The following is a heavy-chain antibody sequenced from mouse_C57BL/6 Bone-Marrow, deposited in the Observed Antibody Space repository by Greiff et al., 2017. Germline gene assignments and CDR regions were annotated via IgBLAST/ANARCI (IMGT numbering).Heavy chain of an antibody. J-gene: IGHJ2*01. CDR2: ISDGGSYT. Sequence: EVKLVESGGGLVKPGGSLKLSCAASGFTFSSYAMSWVRQTPEKRLEWVATISDGGSYTYYPDNVKGRFTISRDNAKNNLYLQMSHLKAEDTAMYYCARAPFTTLIPFDYWGQGTTRTVSS. V-gene: IGHV5-4*03. CDR3: ARAPFTTLIPFDY. D-gene: IGHD1-1*01. CDR1: GFTFSSYA.